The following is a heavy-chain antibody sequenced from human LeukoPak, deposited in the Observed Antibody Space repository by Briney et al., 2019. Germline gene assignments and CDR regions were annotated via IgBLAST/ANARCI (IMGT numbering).Heavy chain of an antibody. CDR2: ISSTSSTI. CDR1: GFTFSTYT. Sequence: GGSLRLSCGASGFTFSTYTMNWVRQAPGKGLEWVSSISSTSSTIYYADSVKGRFTISRDNAKNSLFLQMNSLRDEDTAVYYCARDRGSQDYWGQGTLVTVSS. CDR3: ARDRGSQDY. J-gene: IGHJ4*02. V-gene: IGHV3-48*02. D-gene: IGHD3-10*01.